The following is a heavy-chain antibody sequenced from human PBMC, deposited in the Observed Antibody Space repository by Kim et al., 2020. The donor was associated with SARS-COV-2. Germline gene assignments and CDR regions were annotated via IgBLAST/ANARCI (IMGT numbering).Heavy chain of an antibody. Sequence: GGSLRLSCAASGFTFSGSGMHWVRQASGKGLEWIGRIRSKTNSYATTYAASVKGRFTISRDDSKNMAYLQMSSLKIEDTAVYYCTRTQEHNFCSSTRCFGARTGSDFDYWGQGVVVTVSS. CDR3: TRTQEHNFCSSTRCFGARTGSDFDY. CDR2: IRSKTNSYAT. J-gene: IGHJ4*02. CDR1: GFTFSGSG. V-gene: IGHV3-73*01. D-gene: IGHD2-2*01.